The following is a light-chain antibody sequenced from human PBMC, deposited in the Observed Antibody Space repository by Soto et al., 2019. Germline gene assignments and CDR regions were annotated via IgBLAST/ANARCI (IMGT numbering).Light chain of an antibody. CDR2: GAS. J-gene: IGKJ2*01. V-gene: IGKV3-15*01. Sequence: EIVVTQSPDTLSLSPGERATLSCRASQSVSTNLAWYQQKPCQAPRLLIYGASTRDTGIPARFSGSGSGTEFTLPISSLQSEELAVYHSQQYNNWPYTFGHGTQLESK. CDR3: QQYNNWPYT. CDR1: QSVSTN.